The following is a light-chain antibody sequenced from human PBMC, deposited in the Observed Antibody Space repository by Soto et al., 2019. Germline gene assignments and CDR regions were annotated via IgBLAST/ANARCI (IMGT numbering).Light chain of an antibody. Sequence: EIVMTQSPVTLSVSPGERATLSCRASQSVGINLDWYQQKPGQAPRLLIYGASTMATGIPARFSGSGSGTEFTLTISSLQSEDSAVYYCQQYDNWLRTFGQGTKVEIK. J-gene: IGKJ1*01. V-gene: IGKV3-15*01. CDR2: GAS. CDR1: QSVGIN. CDR3: QQYDNWLRT.